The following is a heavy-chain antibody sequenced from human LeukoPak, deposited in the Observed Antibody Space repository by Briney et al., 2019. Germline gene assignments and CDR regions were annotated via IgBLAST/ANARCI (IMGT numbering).Heavy chain of an antibody. CDR2: ISSSSSYI. J-gene: IGHJ3*02. CDR1: GFIFSTYE. V-gene: IGHV3-21*01. CDR3: ARDLRLSQVGATAIDAFDI. D-gene: IGHD1-26*01. Sequence: GGSLRLSCAASGFIFSTYEMNWVRQAPGKGLEWVSSISSSSSYIYYADSVKGRFTISRDNAKNSLYLQMNSLRAEDTAVYYCARDLRLSQVGATAIDAFDIWGQGTMVTVSS.